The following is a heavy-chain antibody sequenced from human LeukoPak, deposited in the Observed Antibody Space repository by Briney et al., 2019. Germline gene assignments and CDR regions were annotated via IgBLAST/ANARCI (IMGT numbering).Heavy chain of an antibody. J-gene: IGHJ6*03. CDR3: ARDGRYPYYYYYMDV. CDR1: GFTFSSYE. V-gene: IGHV3-48*03. D-gene: IGHD6-19*01. CDR2: ISSSGSTI. Sequence: GGSLRLSCAASGFTFSSYETNWVRQAPGKGLEWVSYISSSGSTIYYADSVKGRFTISRDNAKNSLYLQMNSLRAEDTAVYYCARDGRYPYYYYYMDVWGKGTTVTVSS.